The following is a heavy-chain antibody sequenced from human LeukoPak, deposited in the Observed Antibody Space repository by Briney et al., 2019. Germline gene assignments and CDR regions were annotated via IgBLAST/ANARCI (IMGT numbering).Heavy chain of an antibody. D-gene: IGHD6-13*01. CDR3: ARDSGSSIGDH. CDR1: GFTVSSNY. CDR2: MYSGGST. V-gene: IGHV3-53*01. Sequence: GGSLRLSCAASGFTVSSNYMSWVRQAPGKGLEGVSIMYSGGSTYYADSVKGRFTISRDNSKNTLFLQMNRLRAEDTAVYYCARDSGSSIGDHWGQGTLVTVSS. J-gene: IGHJ4*02.